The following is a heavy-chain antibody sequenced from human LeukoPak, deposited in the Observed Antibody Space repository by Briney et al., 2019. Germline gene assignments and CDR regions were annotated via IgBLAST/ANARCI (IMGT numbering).Heavy chain of an antibody. Sequence: GASVKVSCRASGYTFTAHYIHWVRQAPGQGLEWMGLIDPNSGGTNYAQKFLGSVTMTGDTSINTAFMELSRLRSDDTAIYYCARGRGTTMVRGVITNYFDLWGRGSLVTVSS. CDR3: ARGRGTTMVRGVITNYFDL. CDR2: IDPNSGGT. D-gene: IGHD3-10*01. J-gene: IGHJ2*01. V-gene: IGHV1-2*02. CDR1: GYTFTAHY.